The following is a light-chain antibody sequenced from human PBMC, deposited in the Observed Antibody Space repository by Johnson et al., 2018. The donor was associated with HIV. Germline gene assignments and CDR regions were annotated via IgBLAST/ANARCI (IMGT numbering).Light chain of an antibody. Sequence: QSVLTQPPSVSAAPGQKVTISCSGSSSNIGNNYVSWYQQLPGTAPKLLIYDNNKRPSGIPDRFSGSKSGTSATLGITGLQTGDEADYYCETWDSSLSSVFGTGTKVTGL. J-gene: IGLJ1*01. CDR2: DNN. V-gene: IGLV1-51*01. CDR1: SSNIGNNY. CDR3: ETWDSSLSSV.